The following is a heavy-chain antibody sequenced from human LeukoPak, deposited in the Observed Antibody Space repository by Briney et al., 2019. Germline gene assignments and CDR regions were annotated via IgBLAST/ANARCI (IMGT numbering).Heavy chain of an antibody. CDR3: ARDFSTPQNILDY. J-gene: IGHJ4*02. CDR1: GYTFTNYY. CDR2: INPSNGDT. Sequence: ASVKVSCKASGYTFTNYYFHWVRQAPGQGLEWMGIINPSNGDTTYAQKFQGRVTVTRDTSTSTVYMELSSLRSEDTAVYYCARDFSTPQNILDYWGQGTLVTGSS. D-gene: IGHD2-15*01. V-gene: IGHV1-46*01.